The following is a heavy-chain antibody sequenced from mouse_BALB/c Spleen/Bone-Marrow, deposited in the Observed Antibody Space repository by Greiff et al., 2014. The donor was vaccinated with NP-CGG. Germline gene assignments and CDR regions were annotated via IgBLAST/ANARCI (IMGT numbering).Heavy chain of an antibody. CDR1: GYTFTSYW. D-gene: IGHD1-1*01. Sequence: QVQLQQSGAELVRPGASVKLSCRASGYTFTSYWINWVKQRPGQGLEWIGNIYPSESYTNYNQRFKDKATLTVDKSSSTAYMQLSSPTSEDSAVYYCTRYGNSHYYAMDYWGQGTSVTVSS. V-gene: IGHV1-69*02. CDR3: TRYGNSHYYAMDY. CDR2: IYPSESYT. J-gene: IGHJ4*01.